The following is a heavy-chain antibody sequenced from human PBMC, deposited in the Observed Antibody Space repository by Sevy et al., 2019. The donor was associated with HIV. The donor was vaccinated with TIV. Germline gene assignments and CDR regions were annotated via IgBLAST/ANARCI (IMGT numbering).Heavy chain of an antibody. J-gene: IGHJ6*02. D-gene: IGHD3-10*01. V-gene: IGHV3-13*01. CDR3: ARGDGSGGFSYYYGMDV. CDR2: IGTAGDT. Sequence: GGSLRLSCAASGFTFSSYDMHWVRQATGQGLEWVSAIGTAGDTYYPGSVKGRFTISRENAKNSLYLEMNSLSAGDTAVYYCARGDGSGGFSYYYGMDVWGQGTMVTVSS. CDR1: GFTFSSYD.